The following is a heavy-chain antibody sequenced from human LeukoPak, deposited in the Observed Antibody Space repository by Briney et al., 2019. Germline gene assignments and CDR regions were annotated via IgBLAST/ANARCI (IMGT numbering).Heavy chain of an antibody. CDR3: ARGHPIAARRGGFA. CDR2: IYYSGST. V-gene: IGHV4-59*12. CDR1: GGSISSYY. Sequence: KPSETLSLTCTVSGGSISSYYWSWIRQPPGKGLEWIGYIYYSGSTNYNPSLKSRVTISVDTSKNQFSLKLSSVTAADTAVYYCARGHPIAARRGGFAWGQGTLVTVSS. J-gene: IGHJ5*02. D-gene: IGHD6-6*01.